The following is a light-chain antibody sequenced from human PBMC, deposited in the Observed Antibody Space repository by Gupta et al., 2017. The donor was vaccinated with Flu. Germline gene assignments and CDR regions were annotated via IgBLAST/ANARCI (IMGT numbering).Light chain of an antibody. J-gene: IGKJ1*01. CDR1: QSVSSN. CDR2: GAS. V-gene: IGKV3-15*01. CDR3: QQDNNWPRT. Sequence: EIVMTQSPATLSVSPGERATLSCRASQSVSSNLAWYQQKPGQAPRLLIYGASTRATGIPARFSGSGSGTEFTLTISSLHSEDFAVYYCQQDNNWPRTFGQGTKLEIK.